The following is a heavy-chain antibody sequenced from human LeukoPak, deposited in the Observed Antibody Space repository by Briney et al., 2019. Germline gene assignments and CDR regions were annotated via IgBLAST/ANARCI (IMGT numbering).Heavy chain of an antibody. Sequence: ASVKVSCKASGYTFTGYYMHWVRQAPGQGLEWMGWINPNSGGTNHAQKFQGRVTMTRDTSISTAYMELSRLRSDDTAVYYCARSLERRAWFYPWGQGTLVTVSS. CDR3: ARSLERRAWFYP. D-gene: IGHD1-1*01. CDR2: INPNSGGT. J-gene: IGHJ5*02. V-gene: IGHV1-2*02. CDR1: GYTFTGYY.